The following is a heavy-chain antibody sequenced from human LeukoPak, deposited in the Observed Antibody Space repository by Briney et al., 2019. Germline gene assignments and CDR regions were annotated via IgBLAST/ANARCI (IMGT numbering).Heavy chain of an antibody. D-gene: IGHD2-8*01. Sequence: ASVKVSCKASGYTFTCYYMHWVRQAPGQGLEWMGWINPNSGGTNYAQKFQGRVTMTRDTSISTAHMELSRLRSDDTAVYYCARDSCTNGVCYTDYYGMDVWGQGTTVTVSS. V-gene: IGHV1-2*02. J-gene: IGHJ6*02. CDR1: GYTFTCYY. CDR3: ARDSCTNGVCYTDYYGMDV. CDR2: INPNSGGT.